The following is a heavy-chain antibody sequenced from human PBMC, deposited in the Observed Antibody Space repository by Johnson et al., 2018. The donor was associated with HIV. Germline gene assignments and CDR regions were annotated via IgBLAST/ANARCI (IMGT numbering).Heavy chain of an antibody. CDR1: GFTFSSYD. V-gene: IGHV3-30*03. CDR3: ARDLSGSSTVLSDAFDI. J-gene: IGHJ3*02. D-gene: IGHD1-26*01. Sequence: VESGGGVVQPGRSLRLSCAASGFTFSSYDMHWVRQAPGKGLEWVAVISYDGSNKYYADSVKGRFTISRDNSKNTLYLQMNSLRAEDTAVYYCARDLSGSSTVLSDAFDIWGQGTMVTVSS. CDR2: ISYDGSNK.